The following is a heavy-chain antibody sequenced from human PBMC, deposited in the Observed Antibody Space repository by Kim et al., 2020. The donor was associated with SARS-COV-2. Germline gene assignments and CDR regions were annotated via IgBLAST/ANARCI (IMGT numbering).Heavy chain of an antibody. Sequence: GGSLRLSCAASGFTFSSYGMHWVRQAPGKGLEWVAVIWYDGSNKYYADSVKGRFTISRDNSKNTLYLQMNSMRAEDTAVYYCARGFNYDFWSGFDYWGQGTLVTVSS. CDR2: IWYDGSNK. D-gene: IGHD3-3*01. J-gene: IGHJ4*02. CDR3: ARGFNYDFWSGFDY. V-gene: IGHV3-33*01. CDR1: GFTFSSYG.